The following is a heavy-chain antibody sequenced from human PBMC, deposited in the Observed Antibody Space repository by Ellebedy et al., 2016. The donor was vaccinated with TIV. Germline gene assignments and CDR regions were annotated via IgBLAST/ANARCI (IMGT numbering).Heavy chain of an antibody. CDR2: IIPIFGTA. V-gene: IGHV1-69*13. J-gene: IGHJ4*02. CDR1: GGTFSSYA. Sequence: ASVKVSCKASGGTFSSYAISWVRQAPGQGLEWMGGIIPIFGTANYAQKFQGRVTITADESTSTAYMELSSLRSEDTAVYYCASNDILTGTLPHDYWGQGTLVTVSS. D-gene: IGHD3-9*01. CDR3: ASNDILTGTLPHDY.